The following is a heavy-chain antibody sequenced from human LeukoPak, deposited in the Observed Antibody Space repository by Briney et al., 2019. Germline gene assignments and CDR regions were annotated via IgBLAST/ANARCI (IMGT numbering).Heavy chain of an antibody. CDR1: GFTFSSYW. Sequence: GGSLSLSCAASGFTFSSYWMSWVHQAPGKGLECVANIKEDGSEEYYVDSVKGRFSISRDNAKNSLYLQMNSLRAEDTAVYYCATDWLAGNPYHAFDLWAKGQWSPSLQ. CDR2: IKEDGSEE. D-gene: IGHD3-22*01. V-gene: IGHV3-7*01. J-gene: IGHJ3*01. CDR3: ATDWLAGNPYHAFDL.